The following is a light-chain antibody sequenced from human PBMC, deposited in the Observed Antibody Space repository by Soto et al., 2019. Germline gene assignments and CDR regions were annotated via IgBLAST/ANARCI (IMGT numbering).Light chain of an antibody. Sequence: DIQMTQSPSSLSASVGDRVTIACQANQDIGNYLNWYQQKPGKAPRLLIYAASNLEIGVPSRFIGSGSGTDFTFTISNLQPEDLATYYCQQYDTLPPYTFGQGTKVELK. CDR1: QDIGNY. CDR3: QQYDTLPPYT. J-gene: IGKJ2*01. CDR2: AAS. V-gene: IGKV1-33*01.